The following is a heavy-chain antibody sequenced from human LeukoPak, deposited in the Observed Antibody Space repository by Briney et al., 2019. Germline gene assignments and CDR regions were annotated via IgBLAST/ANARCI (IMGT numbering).Heavy chain of an antibody. CDR2: IIPILGIA. V-gene: IGHV1-69*04. CDR3: ARDIVAAAETNWFDP. CDR1: GATFSSYA. J-gene: IGHJ5*02. Sequence: SVKVSCKASGATFSSYAISWVRHAPGQGLEWMGRIIPILGIANYAQKFQGRVTITADKSTSTAYMELSSLRSEDTAVYYCARDIVAAAETNWFDPWGQGTLVTVSS. D-gene: IGHD6-13*01.